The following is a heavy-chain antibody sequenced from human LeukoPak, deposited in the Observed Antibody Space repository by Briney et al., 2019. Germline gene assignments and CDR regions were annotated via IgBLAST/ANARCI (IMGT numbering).Heavy chain of an antibody. CDR3: AKDRYDSSEGWIDY. Sequence: PGRSLRLSCAASGFTFSNYGMHWVRQAPGKGLEWVAVISYDGSDKYYADSVKGRFTISRDNSKNTLYLQMNSLRAEDTAVYYCAKDRYDSSEGWIDYWGQGTLVTVSS. V-gene: IGHV3-30*18. CDR2: ISYDGSDK. CDR1: GFTFSNYG. J-gene: IGHJ4*02. D-gene: IGHD3-22*01.